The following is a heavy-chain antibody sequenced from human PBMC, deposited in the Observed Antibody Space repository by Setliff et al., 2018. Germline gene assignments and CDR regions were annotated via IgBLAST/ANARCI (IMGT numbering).Heavy chain of an antibody. J-gene: IGHJ6*02. CDR3: AKEHVVISFVTNTHHHYGMDV. CDR2: IYTDGTT. V-gene: IGHV4-61*02. CDR1: GASLRSGSNY. D-gene: IGHD2-8*01. Sequence: PSETLSLTCTVSGASLRSGSNYWGWFRQPAGKGLEWVGRIYTDGTTNYNPSLKSRVSISADTSMNHFSLRMTSVSAADTAVYYCAKEHVVISFVTNTHHHYGMDVWGQGTTGTVSS.